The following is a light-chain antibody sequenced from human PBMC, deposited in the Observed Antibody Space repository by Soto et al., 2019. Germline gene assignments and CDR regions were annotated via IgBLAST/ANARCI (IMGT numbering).Light chain of an antibody. CDR2: EGS. Sequence: QSALTQPASVSGSPGQSITISCTGTSSDVGNYNLVSWYQHLPGKAPKLVICEGSKRPSGVSNRFSGSRSGNTASLTISGVQAEDEADYYCCSYAGSGTWVFGGGTKLTVL. CDR1: SSDVGNYNL. J-gene: IGLJ3*02. CDR3: CSYAGSGTWV. V-gene: IGLV2-23*01.